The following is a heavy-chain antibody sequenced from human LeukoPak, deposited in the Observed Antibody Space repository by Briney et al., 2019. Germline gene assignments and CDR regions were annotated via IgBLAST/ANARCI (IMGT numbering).Heavy chain of an antibody. J-gene: IGHJ4*02. CDR3: ARDQGSGSYYPFDYPFDY. CDR1: GGSISSSSYY. D-gene: IGHD3-10*01. Sequence: SETLSLTCTVSGGSISSSSYYWGWIRQPPGKGLEWIGSIYYSGSTKYNPSLKSRVTISVDTSKNQFSLKLSSVTAADTAVYYCARDQGSGSYYPFDYPFDYWGQGTLVTVSS. V-gene: IGHV4-39*07. CDR2: IYYSGST.